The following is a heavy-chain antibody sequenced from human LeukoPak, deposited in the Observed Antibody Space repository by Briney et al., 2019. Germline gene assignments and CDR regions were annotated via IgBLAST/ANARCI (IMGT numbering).Heavy chain of an antibody. V-gene: IGHV3-23*01. Sequence: GGSLRLSCAASGFTFSNYAMTWVRQAPGKGLEWVSAISGSGGSTYYADSVKGRFTISRDNSKNTLYLQMNSLRAEDTAVYYCAAKGDYDTNPFDYRGQGTPVTVSS. J-gene: IGHJ4*02. D-gene: IGHD3-22*01. CDR1: GFTFSNYA. CDR2: ISGSGGST. CDR3: AAKGDYDTNPFDY.